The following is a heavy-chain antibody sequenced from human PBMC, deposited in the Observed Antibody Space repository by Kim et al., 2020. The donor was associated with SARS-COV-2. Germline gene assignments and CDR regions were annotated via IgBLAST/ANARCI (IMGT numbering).Heavy chain of an antibody. D-gene: IGHD3-22*01. CDR3: AKIHYYDSSAYSASY. J-gene: IGHJ4*02. V-gene: IGHV1-69*02. Sequence: QNFQGRVTITADKSTSTAYMELSSLRSEDTAVYYCAKIHYYDSSAYSASYWGQGTLVTVSS.